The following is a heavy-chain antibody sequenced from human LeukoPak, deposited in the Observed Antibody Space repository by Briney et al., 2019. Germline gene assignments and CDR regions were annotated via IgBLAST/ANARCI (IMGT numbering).Heavy chain of an antibody. Sequence: GGSLRLSCAASGFTFSNYGMHWVRQATGKGLEWVAFIRYDGSNKYYADSVKGRFTISRDNSKNTLYLQMSSLRAEDTAVYYCAKDSIVGATPDAFDIWGQGTMVTVSS. J-gene: IGHJ3*02. V-gene: IGHV3-30*02. CDR2: IRYDGSNK. CDR1: GFTFSNYG. D-gene: IGHD1-26*01. CDR3: AKDSIVGATPDAFDI.